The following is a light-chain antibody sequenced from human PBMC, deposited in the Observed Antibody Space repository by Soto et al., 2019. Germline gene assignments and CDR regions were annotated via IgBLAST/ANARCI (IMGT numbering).Light chain of an antibody. CDR2: ATS. CDR1: QSVGNN. J-gene: IGKJ4*01. CDR3: QQYGDWPLT. Sequence: EIVLTQSPATLSVSPGERATLSCRASQSVGNNFAWYQQKPGQAPRLLIFATSTRATGVPARFSGSGSGTEFTLNISSLQSEDFSVYYCQQYGDWPLTFGGRAKVEIE. V-gene: IGKV3-15*01.